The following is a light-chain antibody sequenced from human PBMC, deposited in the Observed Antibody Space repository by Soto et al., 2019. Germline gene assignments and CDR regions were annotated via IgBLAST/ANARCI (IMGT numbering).Light chain of an antibody. CDR2: DAS. J-gene: IGKJ1*01. V-gene: IGKV3-15*01. CDR1: QSVTSN. Sequence: EIVMTQSPATLSVSPGERATLSCRASQSVTSNLAWYQQKPRQPPRLLIHDASTRTTGVPARFSGAGSGTEFTLTITSLQSEDFAVYYCQQYNNWRPSSIFGQGTNVEIK. CDR3: QQYNNWRPSSI.